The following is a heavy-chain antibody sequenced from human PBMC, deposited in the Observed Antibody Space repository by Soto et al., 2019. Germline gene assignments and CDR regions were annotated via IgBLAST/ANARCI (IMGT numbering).Heavy chain of an antibody. J-gene: IGHJ5*02. CDR1: GYTFTGHY. CDR3: ARDRLASSSFWSHEVRGDWFDP. CDR2: INPNSGGT. V-gene: IGHV1-2*02. Sequence: AAVKVSCKASGYTFTGHYMHWVRQAPGQGLEWMGWINPNSGGTNYAQKFQGRVTMTRDASTSTAYMELSRLRSDDTAVYYCARDRLASSSFWSHEVRGDWFDPWGQGTLVTVSS. D-gene: IGHD3-3*01.